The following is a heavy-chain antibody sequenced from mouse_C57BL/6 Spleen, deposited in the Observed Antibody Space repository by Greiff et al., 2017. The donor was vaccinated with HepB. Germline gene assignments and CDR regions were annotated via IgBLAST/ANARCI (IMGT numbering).Heavy chain of an antibody. CDR3: ARHEGGWFFFAY. CDR2: FYPGSGSI. J-gene: IGHJ3*01. D-gene: IGHD2-3*01. V-gene: IGHV1-62-2*01. CDR1: GYTFTEYT. Sequence: VKLMESGAELVKPGASVKLSCKASGYTFTEYTIHWVKQRSGQGLEWIGWFYPGSGSIKYNEKFKDKATLTADKSSSTVYMELSRLTSEDSAVYFCARHEGGWFFFAYWGQGTLVTVSA.